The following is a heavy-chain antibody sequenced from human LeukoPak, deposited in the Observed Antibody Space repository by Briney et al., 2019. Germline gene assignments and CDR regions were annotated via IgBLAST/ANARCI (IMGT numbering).Heavy chain of an antibody. V-gene: IGHV4-59*01. CDR2: IYYSGST. CDR1: GGSISSYY. J-gene: IGHJ6*03. Sequence: PSETLSLTCTVSGGSISSYYWSWIRQPPGKGLEWIGYIYYSGSTNYNPSLKSRVTISVDTSKNQFSLKLSSVTAADTAVYYCARALGGYSYGDNYYYYYYMDVWGKGTTVTVSS. D-gene: IGHD5-18*01. CDR3: ARALGGYSYGDNYYYYYYMDV.